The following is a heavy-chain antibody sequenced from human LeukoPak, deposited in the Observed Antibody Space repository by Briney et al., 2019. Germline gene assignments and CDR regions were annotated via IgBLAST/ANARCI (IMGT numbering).Heavy chain of an antibody. J-gene: IGHJ5*02. V-gene: IGHV6-1*01. D-gene: IGHD2-2*01. Sequence: SQTLSLTCAISGDSFSSNSVTWNWIRQSPSRGLEWLGRTYYRSTWYNDYAVSVRGRITVDPDTSKNQFSLHLNSVTPEDTAVYYCARRLTQYDCFDPWGQGILVTVSS. CDR1: GDSFSSNSVT. CDR3: ARRLTQYDCFDP. CDR2: TYYRSTWYN.